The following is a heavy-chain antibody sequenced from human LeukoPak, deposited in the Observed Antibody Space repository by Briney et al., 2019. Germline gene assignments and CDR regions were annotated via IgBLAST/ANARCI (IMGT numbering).Heavy chain of an antibody. D-gene: IGHD1-14*01. CDR3: AAVEPASYYFDY. CDR1: GGSISSSSYY. Sequence: SETLSLTCTVSGGSISSSSYYWGWIRQPPGKGLEWIGSIYYSGSTYYNPSLKSRVTISVDTSKNQFSLKLSSVTAADTAVYYCAAVEPASYYFDYWGQGTLVTVSS. V-gene: IGHV4-39*01. CDR2: IYYSGST. J-gene: IGHJ4*02.